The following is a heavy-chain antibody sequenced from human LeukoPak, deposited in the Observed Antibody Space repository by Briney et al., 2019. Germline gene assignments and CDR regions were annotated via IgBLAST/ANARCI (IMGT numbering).Heavy chain of an antibody. CDR3: ASYGPSWSYRGFDY. CDR1: GGSISTYF. Sequence: SETLSLTCTGSGGSISTYFWSWIRQPPREEREWMGYVYYSGSTNYNLSLKSRVTISVDTSKNQFSLKLSSVTAADTAVYYCASYGPSWSYRGFDYWGQGTLVTVSS. CDR2: VYYSGST. D-gene: IGHD4/OR15-4a*01. J-gene: IGHJ4*02. V-gene: IGHV4-59*01.